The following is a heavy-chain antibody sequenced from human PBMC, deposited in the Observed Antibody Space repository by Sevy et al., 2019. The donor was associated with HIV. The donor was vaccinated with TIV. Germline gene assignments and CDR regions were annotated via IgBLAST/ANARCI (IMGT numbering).Heavy chain of an antibody. CDR2: IKSKTDGGTT. CDR3: TTLPSIVGATILSDYYYYYYMDV. D-gene: IGHD1-26*01. V-gene: IGHV3-15*01. CDR1: GLTSGNAG. J-gene: IGHJ6*03. Sequence: GGSLRLSCAAPGLTSGNAGMSGVRQAPGKGREWVGRIKSKTDGGTTDNAAPVKGNLPISRDDSKNTLYLQMNSLKTEDTAVYYCTTLPSIVGATILSDYYYYYYMDVWGKGTTVTVSS.